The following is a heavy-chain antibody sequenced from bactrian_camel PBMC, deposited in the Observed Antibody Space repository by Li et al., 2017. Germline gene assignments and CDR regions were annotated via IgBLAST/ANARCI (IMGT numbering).Heavy chain of an antibody. CDR1: GTIDFGEC. J-gene: IGHJ4*01. V-gene: IGHV3S54*01. Sequence: HVQLVESGGGSVQAGESLRLSCVVSGTIDFGECMGWLRQVPGKEREGVALIAPDGRTSDYTDSVKGRFTISRDNAKNMVYLQMNSLKPDDTAMYYCAARGVKSPLGLTLEEYDFHYWGQGTQVTVS. D-gene: IGHD3*01. CDR2: IAPDGRTS. CDR3: AARGVKSPLGLTLEEYDFHY.